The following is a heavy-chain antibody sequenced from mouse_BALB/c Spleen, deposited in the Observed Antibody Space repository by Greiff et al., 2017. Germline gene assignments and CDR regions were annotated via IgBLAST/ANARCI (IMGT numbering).Heavy chain of an antibody. CDR2: ISYDGSN. Sequence: EVKLQESGPGLVKPSQSLSLTCSVTGYSITSGYYWNWIRQFPGNKLEWMGYISYDGSNNYNPSLKNRISITRDTSKNQFFLKLNSVTTEDTATYYCARRGYDAFAYWGQGTLVTVSA. V-gene: IGHV3-6*02. CDR3: ARRGYDAFAY. D-gene: IGHD2-14*01. CDR1: GYSITSGYY. J-gene: IGHJ3*01.